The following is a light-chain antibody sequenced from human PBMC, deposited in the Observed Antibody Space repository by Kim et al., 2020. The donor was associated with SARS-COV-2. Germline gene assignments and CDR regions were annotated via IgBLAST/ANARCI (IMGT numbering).Light chain of an antibody. CDR3: QQYNTTPLT. CDR1: QSINSW. CDR2: KSS. Sequence: DIQMTQSPSTLSASVGDTVTITCRASQSINSWLAWHQQKTGKAPKVLIYKSSTLESGVPSRFSGSGSGTEFTLTISSLQPDDFATYYCQQYNTTPLTFGGGTKVDIK. J-gene: IGKJ4*01. V-gene: IGKV1-5*03.